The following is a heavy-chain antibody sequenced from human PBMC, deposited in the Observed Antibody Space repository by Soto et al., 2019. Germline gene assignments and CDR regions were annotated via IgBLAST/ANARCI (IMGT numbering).Heavy chain of an antibody. D-gene: IGHD2-2*01. J-gene: IGHJ6*02. V-gene: IGHV1-69*13. CDR3: ARDRHCSSTSCISGMDV. CDR1: GGTFSSYA. CDR2: IIPIFGTA. Sequence: SVKVSCKASGGTFSSYAISWVRRAPGQGLEWMGGIIPIFGTANYAQKFQGRVTITADESTSTAYMELSSLRSEDTAVYYCARDRHCSSTSCISGMDVWGQGTTVTVSS.